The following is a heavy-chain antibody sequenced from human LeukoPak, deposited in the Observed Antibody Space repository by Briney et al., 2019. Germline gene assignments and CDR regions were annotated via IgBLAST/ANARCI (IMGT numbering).Heavy chain of an antibody. CDR3: ARLYILNSEGLYYFDY. Sequence: PGESLKISCKGSGYSFTSYWIGWVRQMPGKGLEWMGIIYPGDSDTRYSPSFQGQVTISADQSISTAYLQWSSLKASDTAMYNSARLYILNSEGLYYFDYWGQGTLVTVSS. CDR2: IYPGDSDT. CDR1: GYSFTSYW. V-gene: IGHV5-51*01. D-gene: IGHD3-9*01. J-gene: IGHJ4*02.